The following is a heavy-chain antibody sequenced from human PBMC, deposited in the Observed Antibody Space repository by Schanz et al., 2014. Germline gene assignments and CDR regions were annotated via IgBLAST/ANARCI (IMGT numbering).Heavy chain of an antibody. J-gene: IGHJ2*01. Sequence: VQLVESGGGVVQPGKSLRLSCAASGITFSSHSFNWVRQAPGKGLEWISYITYNGGTIYYAESVKGRFTISRDNAKNSLYLQLNSLRADDTAVYYCARNRGSGGQNWYFDLWGRGTLVTVSS. CDR1: GITFSSHS. D-gene: IGHD1-26*01. V-gene: IGHV3-48*04. CDR3: ARNRGSGGQNWYFDL. CDR2: ITYNGGTI.